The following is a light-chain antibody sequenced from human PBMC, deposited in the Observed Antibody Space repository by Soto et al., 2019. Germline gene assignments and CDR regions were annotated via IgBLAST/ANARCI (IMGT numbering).Light chain of an antibody. CDR3: QHRSNWPT. J-gene: IGKJ4*01. V-gene: IGKV3-11*01. CDR2: DAS. Sequence: EIVLTQSPATLSFSPGERATLSCRASQSVSSYLAWYQQKPGQAPRLLIYDASNRATGIPARFSGSGSGTDFTLTISSLEPEDFAVYYCQHRSNWPTFGGGTKVEIK. CDR1: QSVSSY.